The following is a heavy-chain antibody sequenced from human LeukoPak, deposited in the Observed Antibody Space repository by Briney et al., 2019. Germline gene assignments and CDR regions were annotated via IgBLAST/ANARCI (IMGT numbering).Heavy chain of an antibody. CDR2: ISGSGGST. D-gene: IGHD3-16*01. CDR3: AKPRELYDYVWGSYTFDAFDI. J-gene: IGHJ3*02. Sequence: GGSLRLSCAASGFTFSSYAMTWVRQAPGKGLEWVSAISGSGGSTYYADSVKGRFTISRDNSKNTLYLQMNSLRAEDTAVYYCAKPRELYDYVWGSYTFDAFDIWGQGTMVTVSS. V-gene: IGHV3-23*01. CDR1: GFTFSSYA.